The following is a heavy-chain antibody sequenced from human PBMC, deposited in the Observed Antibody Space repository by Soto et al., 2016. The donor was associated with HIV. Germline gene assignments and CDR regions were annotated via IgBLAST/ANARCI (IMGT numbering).Heavy chain of an antibody. CDR2: INPNSGGT. D-gene: IGHD1-1*01. CDR3: ASELAAQGAFDI. J-gene: IGHJ3*02. Sequence: QVQVVQSGAEVKKPGASVKVSCKASGYYFTAYFMHWVRQAPGQGLVWMGWINPNSGGTNYAQKFQDRVTMTRDMSISTAYMELSRLRSDDTAVYYCASELAAQGAFDIWGQGTMVTVSS. CDR1: GYYFTAYF. V-gene: IGHV1-2*02.